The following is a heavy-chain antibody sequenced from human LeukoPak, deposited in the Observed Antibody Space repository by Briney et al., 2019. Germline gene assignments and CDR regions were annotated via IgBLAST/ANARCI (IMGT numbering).Heavy chain of an antibody. CDR2: IYHSGST. V-gene: IGHV4-30-2*01. D-gene: IGHD6-6*01. CDR3: ASRGGRSYNWFDP. CDR1: GGSIGSGGYS. Sequence: SETLSLTCAVSGGSIGSGGYSWSWIRQPPGKGLEWIGYIYHSGSTYYNPSLKSRVTISVDRSKNQFSLKLSSVTAADTAVYYCASRGGRSYNWFDPLGQGTLVTVSS. J-gene: IGHJ5*02.